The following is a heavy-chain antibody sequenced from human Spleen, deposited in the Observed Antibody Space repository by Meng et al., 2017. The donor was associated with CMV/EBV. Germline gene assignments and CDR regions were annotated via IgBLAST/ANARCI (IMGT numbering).Heavy chain of an antibody. J-gene: IGHJ5*02. CDR3: ARGKYYDFWSGYRDNWFDP. V-gene: IGHV1-69*05. CDR2: IIPMFGSA. D-gene: IGHD3-3*01. Sequence: TFSKFAISWVRQAPGQGLEWMGGIIPMFGSANYAQRFQGRVTMTRNTSISTAYMELSSLRSEDTAVYYCARGKYYDFWSGYRDNWFDPWGQGTLVTVSS. CDR1: TFSKFA.